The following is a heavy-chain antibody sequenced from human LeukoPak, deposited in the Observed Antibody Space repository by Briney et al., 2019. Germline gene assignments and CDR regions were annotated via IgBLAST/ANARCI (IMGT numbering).Heavy chain of an antibody. D-gene: IGHD5-18*01. CDR1: GFTFSNYG. V-gene: IGHV3-30*18. Sequence: GRSLRLSCAASGFTFSNYGIHWVRQAPGKGLEWVAVISYDGSNKYYADSVKGRFTISRDNSKNTLYLQMNSLRAEDTAVYYCAKDGGQWIQLWSAPNWFDPWGQGTLVTVSS. CDR2: ISYDGSNK. J-gene: IGHJ5*02. CDR3: AKDGGQWIQLWSAPNWFDP.